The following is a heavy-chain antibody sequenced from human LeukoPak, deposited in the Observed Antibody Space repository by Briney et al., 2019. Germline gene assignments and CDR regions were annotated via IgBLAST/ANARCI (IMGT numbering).Heavy chain of an antibody. CDR3: ARVGEYGGSSGWFDY. CDR2: KKKDGSAT. Sequence: PGGSLRLSCAASGFTFSSYWMSWVRQAPGKGLEWVANKKKDGSATFYVDSVKGRFTISRDNAKNSMYLQMSSLRADDTAVYYCARVGEYGGSSGWFDYWGQGTLVTVSS. D-gene: IGHD6-19*01. J-gene: IGHJ4*02. CDR1: GFTFSSYW. V-gene: IGHV3-7*01.